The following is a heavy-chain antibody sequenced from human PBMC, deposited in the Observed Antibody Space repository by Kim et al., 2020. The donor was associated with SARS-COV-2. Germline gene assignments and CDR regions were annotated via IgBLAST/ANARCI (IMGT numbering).Heavy chain of an antibody. V-gene: IGHV3-30*04. J-gene: IGHJ6*02. D-gene: IGHD6-13*01. Sequence: GGSLRLSCAASGFTFSSYAMHWVRQAPGKGLEWVAVISYDGSNKYYADSVKGRFTISRDNSKNTLYLQMNSLRAEDTAVYYCARSRKYSSSWYQNLSYYYYYYGMDVWGQGTTVTVSS. CDR1: GFTFSSYA. CDR2: ISYDGSNK. CDR3: ARSRKYSSSWYQNLSYYYYYYGMDV.